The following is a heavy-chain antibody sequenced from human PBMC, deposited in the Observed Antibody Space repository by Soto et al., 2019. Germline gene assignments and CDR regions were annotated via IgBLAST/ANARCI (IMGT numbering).Heavy chain of an antibody. D-gene: IGHD1-26*01. CDR3: ARDSGSSHGWFDP. CDR2: ISYDGSNK. J-gene: IGHJ5*02. V-gene: IGHV3-30-3*01. CDR1: GFTFSSYA. Sequence: QVQLVESGGGVVQPGRSLRLSCAASGFTFSSYAMHWVRQAPAKGLEWVAVISYDGSNKYYADSVKGRFTISRDNSKNTLYLQMNSLRAEDTAVYYCARDSGSSHGWFDPWGQGTLVTVSS.